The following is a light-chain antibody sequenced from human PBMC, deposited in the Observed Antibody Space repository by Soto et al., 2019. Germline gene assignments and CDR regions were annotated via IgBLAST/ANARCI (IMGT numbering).Light chain of an antibody. J-gene: IGLJ1*01. CDR3: SSYTSSSTLYV. V-gene: IGLV2-14*01. CDR1: SSDVGGYNY. CDR2: DVS. Sequence: QSALTQPASVSGSPGQSITISCTGTSSDVGGYNYVSWYQQHPGKVPKLMIYDVSNRPSGVSNRFSGSKSGNTASLTISGLQAEDEADYYCSSYTSSSTLYVFGTGTQADRP.